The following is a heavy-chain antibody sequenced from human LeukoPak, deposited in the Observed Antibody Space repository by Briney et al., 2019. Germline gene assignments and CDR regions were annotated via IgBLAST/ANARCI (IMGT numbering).Heavy chain of an antibody. J-gene: IGHJ4*02. Sequence: PSETLSLTCAVSGYPISSGYYWGWIRQPPGKGLEWIANIYHSGTTYYNPSLKSRVTISVDTSKNQFSLRLSSVTATDTAVYYCARTDRLSTYFDYWGQGTLVTVSS. CDR2: IYHSGTT. D-gene: IGHD3-9*01. CDR3: ARTDRLSTYFDY. CDR1: GYPISSGYY. V-gene: IGHV4-38-2*01.